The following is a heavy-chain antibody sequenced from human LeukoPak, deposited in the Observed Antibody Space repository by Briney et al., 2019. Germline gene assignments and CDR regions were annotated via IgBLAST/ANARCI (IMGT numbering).Heavy chain of an antibody. J-gene: IGHJ4*02. V-gene: IGHV4-61*08. CDR3: ARTVRILIVGATFSSRDY. D-gene: IGHD1-26*01. CDR2: IYSSGST. Sequence: PSETLSLTCTVSGGSISSGDYYWSWIRQPPGKGLEWIGHIYSSGSTNYNPSLKSRVTISVDTSKNQFSLKLSSVTAADTAVYYCARTVRILIVGATFSSRDYWGQGTLVTVSS. CDR1: GGSISSGDYY.